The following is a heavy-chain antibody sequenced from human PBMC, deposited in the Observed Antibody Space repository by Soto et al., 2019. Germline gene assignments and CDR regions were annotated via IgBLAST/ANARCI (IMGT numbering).Heavy chain of an antibody. J-gene: IGHJ6*03. Sequence: GGSLRLSCAASGFTFSSYSMNWVRQAPGKGLEWVSSISSSSSYIYYADSVKGRFTISRDNAKNSLYLQMNSLRAEDTAVYYCARAEWGSSSVNYYYYMDVWGKGTTVTVSS. CDR3: ARAEWGSSSVNYYYYMDV. CDR1: GFTFSSYS. D-gene: IGHD6-6*01. CDR2: ISSSSSYI. V-gene: IGHV3-21*01.